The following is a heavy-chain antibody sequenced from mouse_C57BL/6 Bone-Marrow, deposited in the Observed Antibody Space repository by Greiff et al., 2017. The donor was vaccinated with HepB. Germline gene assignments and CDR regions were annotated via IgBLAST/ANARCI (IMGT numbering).Heavy chain of an antibody. J-gene: IGHJ4*01. V-gene: IGHV3-8*01. CDR3: ARYYGSSPPYYAMDY. CDR1: GYSITSDY. D-gene: IGHD1-1*01. CDR2: ISYSGST. Sequence: EVKLMESGPGLAKPSQTLSLTCSVPGYSITSDYWNWIRKFPGNKLEYMGYISYSGSTYYNPSLKSRISITRDTSKNQYYLQLNSVTTEDTATDYCARYYGSSPPYYAMDYWGQGTSVTVSS.